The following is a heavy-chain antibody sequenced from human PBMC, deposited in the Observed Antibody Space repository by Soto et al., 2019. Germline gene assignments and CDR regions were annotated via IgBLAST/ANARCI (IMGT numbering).Heavy chain of an antibody. CDR1: GGSVSTYY. J-gene: IGHJ4*02. Sequence: PSETLSLTCTISGGSVSTYYWSWIRQPPGKALEWIGLTSYSGSTYYNPSLKSRVTISVDTSKNQFSLKLSSVNAADTAVYYCASQLCSGGSCHLNRFDYFSLGTLVTVSS. CDR2: TSYSGST. D-gene: IGHD2-15*01. CDR3: ASQLCSGGSCHLNRFDY. V-gene: IGHV4-59*05.